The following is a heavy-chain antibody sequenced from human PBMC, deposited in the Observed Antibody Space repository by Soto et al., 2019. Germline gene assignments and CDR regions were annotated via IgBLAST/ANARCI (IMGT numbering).Heavy chain of an antibody. J-gene: IGHJ4*02. V-gene: IGHV3-33*01. D-gene: IGHD2-15*01. CDR1: GFTFSSYG. CDR3: ARDLLYCSGGSCWPYYFDY. Sequence: GGSLRLSCAASGFTFSSYGMHWVRQAPGKGLEWVAVIWYDGSNKYYADSVKGRFTISRDNSKNTLYLQMNSLRAEDTAVYYCARDLLYCSGGSCWPYYFDYWGQGTLVTVSS. CDR2: IWYDGSNK.